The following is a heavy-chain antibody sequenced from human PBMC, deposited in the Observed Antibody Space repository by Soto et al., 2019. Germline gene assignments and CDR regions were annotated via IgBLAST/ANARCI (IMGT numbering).Heavy chain of an antibody. CDR3: TRGDILSSWHANFDY. CDR1: GFIFSNYA. V-gene: IGHV3-30-3*01. Sequence: QVHLVESGGGVVQPGRSLRLSCAASGFIFSNYAMHWVRQAPGRGLEWVAVISYDGGNKYYVDSVEGRFTISRDNSKHTLYLQMNSLRAEDKAIYYCTRGDILSSWHANFDYWGQGTLVTVSS. D-gene: IGHD3-9*01. J-gene: IGHJ4*02. CDR2: ISYDGGNK.